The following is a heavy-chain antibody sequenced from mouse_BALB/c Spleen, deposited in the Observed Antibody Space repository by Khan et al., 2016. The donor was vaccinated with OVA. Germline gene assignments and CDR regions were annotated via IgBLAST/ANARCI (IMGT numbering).Heavy chain of an antibody. CDR1: GYSLTRYG. CDR2: IWAGGST. D-gene: IGHD1-3*01. Sequence: QVQLKESGPGLVAPSQSLSITCTVYGYSLTRYGVHWVRQPPGQGLEWLGLIWAGGSTNYNSALMSRLSISKDNSKSQVFLKMNSLQTDDTAMYYCARLEDIWGQGTTLTVSA. CDR3: ARLEDI. V-gene: IGHV2-9*02. J-gene: IGHJ2*01.